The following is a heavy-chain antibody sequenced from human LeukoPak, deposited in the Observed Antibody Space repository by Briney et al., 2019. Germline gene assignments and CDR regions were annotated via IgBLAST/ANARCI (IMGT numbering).Heavy chain of an antibody. D-gene: IGHD3-10*01. V-gene: IGHV4-34*01. CDR3: ARHYYGSGINWFDP. CDR2: ISHSGCT. CDR1: GGSFSGYF. J-gene: IGHJ5*02. Sequence: SETLSLTCAVYGGSFSGYFWTWIRQPPGKGLEWIGEISHSGCTTYSPSLKSRLTLSLDTSQKQFSLKMTSLTVADTAVYYCARHYYGSGINWFDPWGQGTLVTV.